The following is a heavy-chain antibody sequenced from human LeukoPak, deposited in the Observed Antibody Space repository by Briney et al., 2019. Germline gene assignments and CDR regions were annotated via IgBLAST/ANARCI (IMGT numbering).Heavy chain of an antibody. CDR2: IYSGGST. CDR3: ACAVGGLDY. Sequence: GGSLRLSCAASGFTFSSYAMSWVRQAPGKGLEWVSVIYSGGSTYYADSVKGRFTISRDNSKNTLYLQMNSLRAEDTAVYYCACAVGGLDYWGQGTLVTVSS. D-gene: IGHD3-16*01. CDR1: GFTFSSYA. V-gene: IGHV3-53*01. J-gene: IGHJ4*02.